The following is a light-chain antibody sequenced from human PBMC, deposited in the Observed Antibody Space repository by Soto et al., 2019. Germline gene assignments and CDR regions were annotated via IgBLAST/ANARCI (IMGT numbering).Light chain of an antibody. Sequence: QSALTQPASVSGSAGQSITISCTVTSSDVDDYKYVSWYQQHPGKAPKLMIYEVSNRPSGVSSRFSGSQSGNTASLTISGLQADDEADYYCSSYTSGSTYVFASGTKVTVL. V-gene: IGLV2-14*01. CDR1: SSDVDDYKY. CDR2: EVS. CDR3: SSYTSGSTYV. J-gene: IGLJ1*01.